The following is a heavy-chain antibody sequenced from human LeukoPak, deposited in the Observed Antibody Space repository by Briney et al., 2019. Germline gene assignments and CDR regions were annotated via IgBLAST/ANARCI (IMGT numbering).Heavy chain of an antibody. CDR2: IYTGGST. CDR1: GFTASNYY. J-gene: IGHJ6*02. D-gene: IGHD6-19*01. V-gene: IGHV3-66*01. CDR3: ARAKQWLVQLFYSGMDV. Sequence: GGSLRLSCAASGFTASNYYMTSVRQSPGPGLKWFSVIYTGGSTYYAESVECRFTISRDNSKNTLCLQMNSLRAEDTAVYYCARAKQWLVQLFYSGMDVWGQGTTVTVTS.